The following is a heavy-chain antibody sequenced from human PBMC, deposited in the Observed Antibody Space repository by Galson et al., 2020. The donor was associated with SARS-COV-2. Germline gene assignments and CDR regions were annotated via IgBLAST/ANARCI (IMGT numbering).Heavy chain of an antibody. D-gene: IGHD3-10*01. V-gene: IGHV1-2*02. CDR1: GYTFTGYY. J-gene: IGHJ4*02. CDR2: INPNSGGT. CDR3: ARGERGYYGSGSYLKFDC. Sequence: ASVKVSCKASGYTFTGYYMHWVRQAPGQGLEWMGWINPNSGGTNYAQKFQGRVTMTRDTSISTAYMELSRLRSDDTAVYYCARGERGYYGSGSYLKFDCWGQGTLVTVSS.